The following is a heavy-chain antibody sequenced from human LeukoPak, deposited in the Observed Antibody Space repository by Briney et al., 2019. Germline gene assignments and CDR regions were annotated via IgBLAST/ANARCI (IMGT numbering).Heavy chain of an antibody. Sequence: PGGSLRLSCAASGFTFSNYWMTWVRQAPGRGLEWVASIKRDGSEKFYVDSVKGRFTISRDNDENSLYLQMNSLRVEDMAVYFCARDSKSHYYMDVWGKGTTVTVS. J-gene: IGHJ6*03. CDR1: GFTFSNYW. CDR2: IKRDGSEK. CDR3: ARDSKSHYYMDV. V-gene: IGHV3-7*01.